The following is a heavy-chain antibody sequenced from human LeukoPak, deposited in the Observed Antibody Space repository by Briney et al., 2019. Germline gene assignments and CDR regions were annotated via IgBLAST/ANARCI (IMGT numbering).Heavy chain of an antibody. V-gene: IGHV3-30*04. CDR3: ARDGINGYDPDWYFDR. Sequence: GGSLRLSCAASGFTFSSYAIHWVRQAPGKGLEWVAVISYDGSNKYYADSVKGRFTISRDNSKNTLYLQMNSLRAEDTAVYYCARDGINGYDPDWYFDRWGRGTLVTVSS. CDR1: GFTFSSYA. D-gene: IGHD5-12*01. J-gene: IGHJ2*01. CDR2: ISYDGSNK.